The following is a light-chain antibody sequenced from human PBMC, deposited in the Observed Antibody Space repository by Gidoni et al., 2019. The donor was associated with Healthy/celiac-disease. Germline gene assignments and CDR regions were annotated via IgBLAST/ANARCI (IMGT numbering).Light chain of an antibody. Sequence: IVLTQSPATLSLSPGERATLSCRASQGVSSYLAWYQQKPGQAPRLLIYDASNRATGIPARFSGSGPGTDFTLTISSLEPEDFAVYYCQQRSNWFTFGQGTRLEIK. CDR3: QQRSNWFT. J-gene: IGKJ5*01. V-gene: IGKV3D-11*01. CDR2: DAS. CDR1: QGVSSY.